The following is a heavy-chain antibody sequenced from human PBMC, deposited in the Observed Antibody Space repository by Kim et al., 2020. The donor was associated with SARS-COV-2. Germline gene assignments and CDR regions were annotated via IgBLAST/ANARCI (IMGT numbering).Heavy chain of an antibody. D-gene: IGHD3-22*01. Sequence: SETLSLTCAVYGGSFSGYYWSLIRQPPGKGLEWIGEINHSGSTNYNPSLKSRVTISVDTSKNQFSLKLSSVTAADTAVYYCARAQAGLRLPYYYYYYGMDVWGQGTTVTVSS. CDR1: GGSFSGYY. J-gene: IGHJ6*02. V-gene: IGHV4-34*01. CDR3: ARAQAGLRLPYYYYYYGMDV. CDR2: INHSGST.